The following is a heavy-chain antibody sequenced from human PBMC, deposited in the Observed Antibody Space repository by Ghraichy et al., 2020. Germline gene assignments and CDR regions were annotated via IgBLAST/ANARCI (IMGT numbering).Heavy chain of an antibody. Sequence: SVKVSCKASGGTFSSYAISWVRQAPGQGLEWMGGIIPIFGTANYAQKFQGRVTITADESTSTAYMELSSLRSEDTAVYYCARDNRVDYYKIRGPKYYMDVWGKGTTVTVSS. CDR3: ARDNRVDYYKIRGPKYYMDV. CDR2: IIPIFGTA. D-gene: IGHD3-10*01. CDR1: GGTFSSYA. J-gene: IGHJ6*03. V-gene: IGHV1-69*13.